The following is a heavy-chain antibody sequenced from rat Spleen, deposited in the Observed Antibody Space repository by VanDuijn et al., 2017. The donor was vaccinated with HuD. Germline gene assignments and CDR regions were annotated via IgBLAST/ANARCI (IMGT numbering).Heavy chain of an antibody. D-gene: IGHD1-12*02. J-gene: IGHJ2*01. Sequence: EVQLAESGGGLVQPGRSLKLSCAASGFTFSDYYMAWVRQAPTKGLEWVATISPSGYSTYYRDSMKGRFTVSRDNAKSTLYLQMNGLKSEDSATYYCTREGYDGTSSGFDYWGQGVMVTVSS. CDR2: ISPSGYST. CDR1: GFTFSDYY. CDR3: TREGYDGTSSGFDY. V-gene: IGHV5-27*01.